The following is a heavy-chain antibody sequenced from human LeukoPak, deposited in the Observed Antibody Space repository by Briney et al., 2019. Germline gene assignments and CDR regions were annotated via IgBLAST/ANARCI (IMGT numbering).Heavy chain of an antibody. D-gene: IGHD4-23*01. CDR2: SYTGGSV. CDR3: VRSSGGKGGPGIRYFDY. CDR1: GFNVSSNY. V-gene: IGHV3-53*01. Sequence: GGSLRLSCAASGFNVSSNYIHWVRQAPGKGLEWISVSYTGGSVYYAESVKGRLTISRDNFKNAFYLQMKSLSAGDTAAYYCVRSSGGKGGPGIRYFDYWGQGTLVTVSS. J-gene: IGHJ4*02.